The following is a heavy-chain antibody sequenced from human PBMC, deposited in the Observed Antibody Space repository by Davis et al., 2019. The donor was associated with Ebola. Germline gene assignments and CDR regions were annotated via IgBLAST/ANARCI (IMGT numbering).Heavy chain of an antibody. CDR2: IYCTGRA. Sequence: SETLSLTCAVYGGSFSGDYWSWVRQPPEKGLEWFGQIYCTGRANYKPSLKSRVSISTDTSKSQFSLRLSLHQGPIGLPPGTLLQEHLWG. CDR3: LLQEHL. CDR1: GGSFSGDY. J-gene: IGHJ6*01. V-gene: IGHV4-34*01.